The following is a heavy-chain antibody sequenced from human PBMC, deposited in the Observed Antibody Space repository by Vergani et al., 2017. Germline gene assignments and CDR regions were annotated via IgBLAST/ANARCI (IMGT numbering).Heavy chain of an antibody. D-gene: IGHD1-1*01. CDR3: ARERVERRYYYYDGMDV. CDR2: VDPEDGET. J-gene: IGHJ6*02. Sequence: EVQLVQSGAEVKKPGATLKISCKVSGYTFTDHYMHWVKQAPGKGLEWMGLVDPEDGETIYAEKFKGRVTIAADTSTDTAHLELGSLRSEDTAVYYCARERVERRYYYYDGMDVWGQGTTVTVSS. CDR1: GYTFTDHY. V-gene: IGHV1-69-2*01.